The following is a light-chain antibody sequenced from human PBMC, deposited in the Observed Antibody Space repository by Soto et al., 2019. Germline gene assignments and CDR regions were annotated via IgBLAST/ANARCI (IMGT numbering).Light chain of an antibody. V-gene: IGLV2-14*01. CDR3: NSYSGGNTLYV. Sequence: QSVLTQPASVAGSPGQSITIPCNGTSNEIGGYNFVSWFQQHPGKAPKLLICDVTRRPSGVSDHFSGSKSGNTASLTISGLQAEDEADHYCNSYSGGNTLYVFGSGTKVTVL. J-gene: IGLJ1*01. CDR2: DVT. CDR1: SNEIGGYNF.